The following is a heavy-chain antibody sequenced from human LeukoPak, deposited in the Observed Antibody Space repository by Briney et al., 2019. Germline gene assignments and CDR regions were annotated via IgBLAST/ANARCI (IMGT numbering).Heavy chain of an antibody. CDR1: GYTFTRYY. CDR3: ATEDSNLSYDY. Sequence: ASVKVSCKASGYTFTRYYIHWVRQAPGQGLEWMGIINPSGGTTNYAQKFQGRVTMTEDTSTDTAYMELSSLRSEDTAVYYCATEDSNLSYDYWGQGTLVTVSS. CDR2: INPSGGTT. J-gene: IGHJ4*02. V-gene: IGHV1-46*01. D-gene: IGHD2-8*01.